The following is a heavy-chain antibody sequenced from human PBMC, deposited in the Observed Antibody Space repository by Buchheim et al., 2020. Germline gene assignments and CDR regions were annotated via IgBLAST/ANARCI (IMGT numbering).Heavy chain of an antibody. J-gene: IGHJ4*02. D-gene: IGHD1-26*01. CDR2: IKPDGSAE. CDR3: AGSGKQGDLDC. CDR1: GFAFNTYW. V-gene: IGHV3-7*01. Sequence: EVQLVESGGTLVRPAESPRLSCAASGFAFNTYWMTWVRQAPGKGPEWVANIKPDGSAEYYVDSVKGRFTISRDNANNSLHLQMNYLRGDDSGVYYCAGSGKQGDLDCWGQGTL.